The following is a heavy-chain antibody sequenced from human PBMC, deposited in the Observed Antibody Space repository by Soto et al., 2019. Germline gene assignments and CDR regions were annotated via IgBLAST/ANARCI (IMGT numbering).Heavy chain of an antibody. J-gene: IGHJ6*02. CDR1: GGSTSSGGYY. D-gene: IGHD1-20*01. CDR3: ARDLLIVTGTGPIYYYYYGMDV. Sequence: KTSETLSLTCTVSGGSTSSGGYYWSWIRQHPGKGLEWIGYIYYSGSTYYNPSLKSRVTISVDTSKNQFSLKLSSVTAADTAVYYCARDLLIVTGTGPIYYYYYGMDVWGQGTTVTVS. V-gene: IGHV4-31*03. CDR2: IYYSGST.